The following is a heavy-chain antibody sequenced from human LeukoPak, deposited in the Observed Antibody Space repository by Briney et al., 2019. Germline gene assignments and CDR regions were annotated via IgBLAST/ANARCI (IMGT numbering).Heavy chain of an antibody. CDR2: ISAYNGNT. CDR1: GYTFTSYG. D-gene: IGHD3-9*01. J-gene: IGHJ6*02. Sequence: GASVRVSCTASGYTFTSYGISWVRQAPGQGLEWMGWISAYNGNTNYAQKLQGRVTMTTDTSTSTAYMELRSLRADDTAVYYCARDGDILTGYPHYYYYYGMDVWGQGTTVTVSS. CDR3: ARDGDILTGYPHYYYYYGMDV. V-gene: IGHV1-18*01.